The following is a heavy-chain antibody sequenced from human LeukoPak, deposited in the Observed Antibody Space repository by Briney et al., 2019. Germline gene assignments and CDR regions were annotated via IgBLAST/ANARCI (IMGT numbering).Heavy chain of an antibody. CDR1: GYTFTGYY. Sequence: ASVKVSCKASGYTFTGYYMHWVRQAPGQGLEWMGWINPNSGGTNYAQKFQGRVTMTRDTSISTAYMELSRLRSDDTAVYYCARELRVIGPLGEYYFDYWGQGTLVTVSS. D-gene: IGHD3-16*01. J-gene: IGHJ4*02. CDR2: INPNSGGT. CDR3: ARELRVIGPLGEYYFDY. V-gene: IGHV1-2*02.